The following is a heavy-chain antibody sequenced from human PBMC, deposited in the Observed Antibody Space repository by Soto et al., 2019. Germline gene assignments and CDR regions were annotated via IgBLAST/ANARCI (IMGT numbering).Heavy chain of an antibody. CDR3: ARYDSSGYGLYFDY. J-gene: IGHJ4*02. Sequence: GGSLRLSCAASGFTFSRYWMTWVRQAPGKGLEWVSAISGSGGSKYYADSVKGRFTISRDNSKNTLYLQMNSLRAEDTAVYYCARYDSSGYGLYFDYWGQGTLVTVSS. CDR1: GFTFSRYW. D-gene: IGHD3-22*01. CDR2: ISGSGGSK. V-gene: IGHV3-23*01.